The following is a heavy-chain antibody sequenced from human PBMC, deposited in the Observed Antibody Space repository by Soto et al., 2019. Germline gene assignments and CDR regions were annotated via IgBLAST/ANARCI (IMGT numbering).Heavy chain of an antibody. D-gene: IGHD2-2*02. CDR2: ISAYNGNT. CDR3: ARGYYCSSTSCYTNWFDP. V-gene: IGHV1-18*04. J-gene: IGHJ5*02. Sequence: ASLKVSCKASGYTFTSYGISWVRQAPGQGLEWMGWISAYNGNTNYAQKLQGRVTMTTDTSTSTAYMELRSLRSDDTAVYYCARGYYCSSTSCYTNWFDPWGQGTLVTVSS. CDR1: GYTFTSYG.